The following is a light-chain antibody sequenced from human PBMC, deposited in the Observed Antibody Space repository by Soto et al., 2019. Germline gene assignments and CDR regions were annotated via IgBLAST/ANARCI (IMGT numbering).Light chain of an antibody. CDR1: QSVSSSY. Sequence: EIVVTQSPGTLSLSPGERATLSCRASQSVSSSYLAWYQQKPGQAPRLLIYGASSRATGIPDRFSGSGSGTDLPLIISRLEPEDFAVYYCQHYGSSPPTWTFGQGTKVEIK. CDR3: QHYGSSPPTWT. CDR2: GAS. V-gene: IGKV3-20*01. J-gene: IGKJ1*01.